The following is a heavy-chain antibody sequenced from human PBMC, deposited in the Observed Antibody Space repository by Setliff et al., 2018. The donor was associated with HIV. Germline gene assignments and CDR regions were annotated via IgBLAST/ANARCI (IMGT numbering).Heavy chain of an antibody. CDR1: GGTFGGYA. D-gene: IGHD3-10*01. J-gene: IGHJ3*02. CDR3: ARGQGVHFWVNDAFDI. Sequence: GASVKVSCKASGGTFGGYAISWVRQAPGQGLEWLGGIIPIFETTNYAQKFQGRVTITADKSTSTIYMELGSLRSDDTAVYYCARGQGVHFWVNDAFDIWGQGTMVTVSS. CDR2: IIPIFETT. V-gene: IGHV1-69*06.